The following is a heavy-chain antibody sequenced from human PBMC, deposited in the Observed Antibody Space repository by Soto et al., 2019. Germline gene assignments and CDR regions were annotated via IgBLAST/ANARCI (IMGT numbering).Heavy chain of an antibody. D-gene: IGHD2-2*01. V-gene: IGHV1-69*01. CDR3: ARPYCSSTIVHPQYGMDG. Sequence: QVQLVQSGAEVKKPGSSVKVSCKASGGTFSSYAISWVRQAPGQGLEWMGGIIPIFGTANYAQKFQGRVTITADESTSTAYMELSSLRSEDTAVYYCARPYCSSTIVHPQYGMDGWGQGTTVTVSS. CDR2: IIPIFGTA. CDR1: GGTFSSYA. J-gene: IGHJ6*02.